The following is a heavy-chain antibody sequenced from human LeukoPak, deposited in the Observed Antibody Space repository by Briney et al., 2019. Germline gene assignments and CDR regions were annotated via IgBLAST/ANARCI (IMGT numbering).Heavy chain of an antibody. CDR1: GFTVSSNY. J-gene: IGHJ3*02. CDR2: VYSGGTT. Sequence: GGSLRLSCAASGFTVSSNYMSWVRQAPGKGLEWVSVVYSGGTTYYADSVKGRFTISRDNSNNTLYLQMNSLRAEDTAVYYCARGPVTRFEIWGQGTMVTVSS. CDR3: ARGPVTRFEI. V-gene: IGHV3-53*01. D-gene: IGHD4-17*01.